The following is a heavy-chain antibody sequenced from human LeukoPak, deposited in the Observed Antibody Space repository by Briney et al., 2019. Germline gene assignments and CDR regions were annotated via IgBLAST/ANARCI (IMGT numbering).Heavy chain of an antibody. Sequence: SVTLSLTCTVSGGSISSYYWSWIRQPPGKGLEWIGYIYYSGSTNYNPSLKSRVTISVDTSKNQFSLKLSSVTAADTAVYYCARAGGYCSSTSCYGDYYYYYYMDVWGKGTTVTVSS. J-gene: IGHJ6*03. CDR3: ARAGGYCSSTSCYGDYYYYYYMDV. CDR1: GGSISSYY. CDR2: IYYSGST. V-gene: IGHV4-59*01. D-gene: IGHD2-2*01.